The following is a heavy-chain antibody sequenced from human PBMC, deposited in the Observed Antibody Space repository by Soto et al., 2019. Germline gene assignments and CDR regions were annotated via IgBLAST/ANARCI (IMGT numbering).Heavy chain of an antibody. CDR2: IYYPGST. CDR3: ARVSRDDYNPRPDYCDY. V-gene: IGHV4-59*01. D-gene: IGHD4-4*01. J-gene: IGHJ4*02. CDR1: GGSISSYY. Sequence: QVQLQESGPGLVKPSETLSLTCTVSGGSISSYYWCWIRQPPGKGLECIGYIYYPGSTNYHPSLKSRVTISVDTSKNQFSLKLSSMTAADTGVYYCARVSRDDYNPRPDYCDYWGQGILVTVSS.